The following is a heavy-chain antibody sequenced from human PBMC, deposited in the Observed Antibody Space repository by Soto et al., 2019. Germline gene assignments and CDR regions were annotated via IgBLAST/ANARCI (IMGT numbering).Heavy chain of an antibody. CDR1: GRGFSTYA. CDR2: IIPFLDTT. V-gene: IGHV1-69*06. D-gene: IGHD5-12*01. Sequence: SVKVSCKTSGRGFSTYAFSWVRQAPGQGLEWMGAIIPFLDTTNYAEKFQGSVTITADKSTSTAYLELSSLRSEDTAMYYCARDPYKSGYNAFDIWGQGTIVTVSS. J-gene: IGHJ3*02. CDR3: ARDPYKSGYNAFDI.